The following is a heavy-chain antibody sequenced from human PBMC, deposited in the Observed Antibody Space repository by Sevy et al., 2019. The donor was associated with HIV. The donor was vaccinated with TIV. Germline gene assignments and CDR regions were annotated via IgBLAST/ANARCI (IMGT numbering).Heavy chain of an antibody. CDR1: GGTFDTYT. V-gene: IGHV1-69*13. CDR2: IIPMFGSA. Sequence: ASVKVSCKASGGTFDTYTISWVRQVPGQGLEWMEGIIPMFGSAHYAQKFQDRVTITADQSPSIAYMELSSLRSEDTAVYYCARDRDITFGGGDAFDIWGQGTMVTVSS. D-gene: IGHD3-16*01. J-gene: IGHJ3*02. CDR3: ARDRDITFGGGDAFDI.